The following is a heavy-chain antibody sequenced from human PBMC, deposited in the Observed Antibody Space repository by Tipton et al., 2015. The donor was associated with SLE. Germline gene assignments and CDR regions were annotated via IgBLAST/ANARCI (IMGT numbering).Heavy chain of an antibody. CDR2: INHSGST. Sequence: AGLVKPSETLSLTCAVYGGSFSGYYWSWIRQPPGKGLEWIGEINHSGSTNYNPSLKSRVTISVDTSKNQFSLKLSSVTAADTAVYYCARGKGIADRYFDLWGRGTLVTVSS. CDR1: GGSFSGYY. CDR3: ARGKGIADRYFDL. D-gene: IGHD6-13*01. V-gene: IGHV4-34*01. J-gene: IGHJ2*01.